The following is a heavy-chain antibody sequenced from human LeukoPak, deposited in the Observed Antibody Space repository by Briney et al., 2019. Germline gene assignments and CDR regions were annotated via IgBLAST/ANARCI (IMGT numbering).Heavy chain of an antibody. Sequence: GGSLRLSCAASGFTFSSYSMNWVRQAPGKGLEWVSYITSSRTIYYADSVKGRFTISRDNAKNSLYLQMNSLRDEDTAVYYCAREIAVVGSFDNWGRGTLVTVSS. CDR2: ITSSRTI. CDR1: GFTFSSYS. D-gene: IGHD6-19*01. J-gene: IGHJ4*02. CDR3: AREIAVVGSFDN. V-gene: IGHV3-48*02.